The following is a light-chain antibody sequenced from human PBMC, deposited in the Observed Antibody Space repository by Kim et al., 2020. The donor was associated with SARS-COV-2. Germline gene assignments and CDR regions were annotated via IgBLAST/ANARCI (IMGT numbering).Light chain of an antibody. CDR3: QQYGSSPYT. Sequence: VYTGERATRSCRASQSVSSSYVAWYQQKPGKAPRLLIYGATSRATGIPDRFSGSGSGTDFTLTISRLEPEDFAVYYCQQYGSSPYTFGQGPSWRS. CDR1: QSVSSSY. J-gene: IGKJ2*01. CDR2: GAT. V-gene: IGKV3-20*01.